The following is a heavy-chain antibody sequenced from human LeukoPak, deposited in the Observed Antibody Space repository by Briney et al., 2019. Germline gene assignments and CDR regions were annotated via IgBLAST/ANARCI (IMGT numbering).Heavy chain of an antibody. CDR2: IYSGGST. Sequence: GGSLRLSCAASGFTVSSNYMSWVRQAPGKGLEWVSVIYSGGSTYYADSVKGRFTISRDNSKNTLHLQMNSLRAEDTAAYYCARSTYYYDSSGYYYVYYFDYWGQGTLVTVSS. CDR1: GFTVSSNY. D-gene: IGHD3-22*01. J-gene: IGHJ4*02. CDR3: ARSTYYYDSSGYYYVYYFDY. V-gene: IGHV3-53*01.